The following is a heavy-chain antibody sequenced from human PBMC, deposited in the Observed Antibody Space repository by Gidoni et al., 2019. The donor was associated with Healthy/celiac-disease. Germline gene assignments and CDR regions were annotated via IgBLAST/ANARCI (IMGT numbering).Heavy chain of an antibody. CDR2: IYYSGST. CDR3: ARQGRHGSGIFRVGDQDDAFDI. V-gene: IGHV4-39*01. D-gene: IGHD3-10*01. Sequence: QLQLQESGPGLVKPSETLSLTCTVSGGSISSSSYYWGWIRQPPGKGLEWIGSIYYSGSTYYNPSLKSRVTISVDTSKNQFSLKLSSVTAADTAVYYCARQGRHGSGIFRVGDQDDAFDIWGQGTMVTVSS. CDR1: GGSISSSSYY. J-gene: IGHJ3*02.